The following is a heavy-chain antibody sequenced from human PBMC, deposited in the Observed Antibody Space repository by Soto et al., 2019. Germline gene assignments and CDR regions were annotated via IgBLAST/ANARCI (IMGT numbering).Heavy chain of an antibody. V-gene: IGHV3-7*05. CDR2: IKQDGSEK. Sequence: GGSLRLSCAASGFTFSSYWMSWVRQAPGKGLEWVANIKQDGSEKYYVDSVKGRFTISRDNAKNSLYLQMNSLRAEDTAVYYCASLRGFRYCTNGVCCTRDYYGMDVWGQGTTVTVSS. CDR3: ASLRGFRYCTNGVCCTRDYYGMDV. J-gene: IGHJ6*02. D-gene: IGHD2-8*01. CDR1: GFTFSSYW.